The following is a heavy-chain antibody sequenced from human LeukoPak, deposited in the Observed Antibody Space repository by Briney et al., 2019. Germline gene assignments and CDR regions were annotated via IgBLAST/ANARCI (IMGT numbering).Heavy chain of an antibody. Sequence: ETLSLTCTVSGGFISSSNSHWAWIRQPPGKGLEWVSGIIGSGGSTYYADSVKGRFTISRDNSKNTLYLQMNSLRAEDTAVYYCAKERGTAMVRSYYMDVWGKGTTVTVSS. V-gene: IGHV3-23*01. D-gene: IGHD5-18*01. CDR3: AKERGTAMVRSYYMDV. J-gene: IGHJ6*03. CDR2: IIGSGGST. CDR1: GGFISSSNS.